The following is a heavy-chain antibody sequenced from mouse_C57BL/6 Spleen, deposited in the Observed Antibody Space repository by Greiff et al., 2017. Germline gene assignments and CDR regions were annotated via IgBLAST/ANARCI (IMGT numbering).Heavy chain of an antibody. CDR2: IYPRSGNT. CDR1: GYTFTSYG. J-gene: IGHJ4*01. V-gene: IGHV1-81*01. Sequence: VQLQQSGAELARPGASVKLSCKASGYTFTSYGISWVKQRTGQGLEWIGEIYPRSGNTYYNEKFKGKATLTADKSSSTAYMELRSLTSEDSAVYFCAREGSTMVTTTRDYYAMDYWGQGTSVTVSS. CDR3: AREGSTMVTTTRDYYAMDY. D-gene: IGHD2-2*01.